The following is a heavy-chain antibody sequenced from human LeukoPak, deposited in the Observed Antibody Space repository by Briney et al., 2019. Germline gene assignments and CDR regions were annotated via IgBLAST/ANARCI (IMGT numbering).Heavy chain of an antibody. Sequence: GGSLRLSCAASGFTFSSHSMNWVRQAPGKGLEWVSYISSSSSTIYYADSVKGRFTISRDNAKNSLYLQMNSLRAEDTAVYYCASPGLYCSSTSCYGMDVWGQGTTVTVSS. V-gene: IGHV3-48*01. CDR3: ASPGLYCSSTSCYGMDV. CDR2: ISSSSSTI. CDR1: GFTFSSHS. J-gene: IGHJ6*02. D-gene: IGHD2-2*01.